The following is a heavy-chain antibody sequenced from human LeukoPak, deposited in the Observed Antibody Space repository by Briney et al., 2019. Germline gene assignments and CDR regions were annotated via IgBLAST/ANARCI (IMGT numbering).Heavy chain of an antibody. CDR3: ARDQYEVEDDSSGYPYYYYYGMDV. Sequence: SQTLSLTCTVSGGSISSGSYYWSWIRQPAGKGLEWIGRIYTSGSTNYNPSLKSRVTISVDTSKNQFSLKLSSVTAADTAVYYCARDQYEVEDDSSGYPYYYYYGMDVWGQGTLVTVSS. CDR2: IYTSGST. J-gene: IGHJ6*02. V-gene: IGHV4-61*02. CDR1: GGSISSGSYY. D-gene: IGHD3-22*01.